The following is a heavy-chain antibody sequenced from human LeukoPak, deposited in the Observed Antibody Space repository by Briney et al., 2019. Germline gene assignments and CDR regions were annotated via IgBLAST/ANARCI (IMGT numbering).Heavy chain of an antibody. Sequence: HPGGSLRLSCAASGFTFSSYGMHWVRQAPGKGLEWVAVIWYDGSNKYYADSVKGRFTISRDNSKNTLYLQMNSLRAEDTAVYYCARDDYYDSSGYYNPIDYWGHGTLVTVSS. D-gene: IGHD3-22*01. CDR3: ARDDYYDSSGYYNPIDY. J-gene: IGHJ4*01. V-gene: IGHV3-33*01. CDR2: IWYDGSNK. CDR1: GFTFSSYG.